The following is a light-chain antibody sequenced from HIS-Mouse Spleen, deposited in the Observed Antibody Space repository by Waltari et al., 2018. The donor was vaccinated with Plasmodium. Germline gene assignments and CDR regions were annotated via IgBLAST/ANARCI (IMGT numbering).Light chain of an antibody. CDR2: GAS. CDR1: QSVSSN. J-gene: IGKJ3*01. V-gene: IGKV3-15*01. CDR3: QQYNNWSFT. Sequence: EIVMTQSPATLSVSPGERATLSVRASQSVSSNLAWYQQKPGQAPRLLIYGASTRATGIPARFSGSGSGTEFTLTISSLQSEDFAVYYCQQYNNWSFTFGPGTKVDIK.